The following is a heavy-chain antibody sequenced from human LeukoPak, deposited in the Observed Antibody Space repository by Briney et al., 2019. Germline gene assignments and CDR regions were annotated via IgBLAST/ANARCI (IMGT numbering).Heavy chain of an antibody. V-gene: IGHV1-18*01. Sequence: ASVKVSCKASGYTFTSYGISWVRQAPGQGLEWMGWISAYNGNTNYAQKLQGRVTMTTDTSTSTAYMELRSLRSDDTAVYYCARGRSPNGAVSYYYMDVWGKGTTVTVSS. CDR3: ARGRSPNGAVSYYYMDV. D-gene: IGHD1-1*01. J-gene: IGHJ6*03. CDR2: ISAYNGNT. CDR1: GYTFTSYG.